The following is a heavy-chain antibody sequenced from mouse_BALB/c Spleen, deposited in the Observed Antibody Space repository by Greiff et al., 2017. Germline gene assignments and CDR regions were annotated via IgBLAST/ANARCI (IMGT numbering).Heavy chain of an antibody. CDR1: GDSITSGY. D-gene: IGHD1-1*01. Sequence: EVQLQQSGPSLVKPSQTLSLTCSVTGDSITSGYWNWIRKFPGNKLEYMGYISYSGSTYYNPSLKSRISITRDTSKNQYYLQLNSVTTEDTATYYCARLTHYYGSSYAMDYWGQGTSVTVSS. J-gene: IGHJ4*01. CDR2: ISYSGST. CDR3: ARLTHYYGSSYAMDY. V-gene: IGHV3-8*02.